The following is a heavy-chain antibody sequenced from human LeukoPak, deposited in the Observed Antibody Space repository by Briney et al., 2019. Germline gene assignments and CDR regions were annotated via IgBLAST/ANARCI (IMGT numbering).Heavy chain of an antibody. CDR2: ISYDGSNK. V-gene: IGHV3-30*04. Sequence: GGSLRLSSAASGFTFSSYAMHWVRQAPGKGLEWVAVISYDGSNKYYADSLKGRFTISRDNSKNTLYLQMNSLRAEDTAVYYCASGMASGYDLYYWGQGTLVTVSS. D-gene: IGHD5-12*01. CDR1: GFTFSSYA. J-gene: IGHJ4*02. CDR3: ASGMASGYDLYY.